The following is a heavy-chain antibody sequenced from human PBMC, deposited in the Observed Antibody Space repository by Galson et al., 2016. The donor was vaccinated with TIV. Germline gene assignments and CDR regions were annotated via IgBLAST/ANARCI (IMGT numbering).Heavy chain of an antibody. V-gene: IGHV1-69*06. Sequence: SVKVSSKASGGTFTSYAINWVRQAPGQGLEWMGVIIPAFGTVNFAQRFRGRVVMTADKPTSTAYMELSGLRSGDTAVYYCAVDRNTAFDTYPFYYGMADWGQGTTVIVSS. CDR3: AVDRNTAFDTYPFYYGMAD. CDR1: GGTFTSYA. CDR2: IIPAFGTV. J-gene: IGHJ6*02. D-gene: IGHD5-18*01.